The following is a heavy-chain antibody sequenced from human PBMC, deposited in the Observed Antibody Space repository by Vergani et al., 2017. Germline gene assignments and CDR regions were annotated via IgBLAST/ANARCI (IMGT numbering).Heavy chain of an antibody. CDR2: INHSGST. Sequence: QVQLQESGPGLVKPSQTLSLTCTVSGGSISSGGYYWSWIRQPPGKGLEWIGEINHSGSTNYNPSLKSRVTMSVDTSKNQFSLKLSSVTAADTAVYYCARRGPYSSGWYWGQGTLVTVSS. V-gene: IGHV4-31*03. CDR3: ARRGPYSSGWY. CDR1: GGSISSGGYY. D-gene: IGHD6-19*01. J-gene: IGHJ4*02.